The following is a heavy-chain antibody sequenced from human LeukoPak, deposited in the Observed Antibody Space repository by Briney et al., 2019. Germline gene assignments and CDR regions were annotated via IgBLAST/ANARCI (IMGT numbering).Heavy chain of an antibody. D-gene: IGHD1-26*01. CDR2: INPSSGDT. CDR3: ARGGKSQWDPFDY. Sequence: ASVKVSCKASGYTFSGYYIHWVRQAPGQGLEWMGWINPSSGDTNYLQEFQDRVTITRDTSISTAYMELSRLRSDDTAVYFCARGGKSQWDPFDYWGQGTLVTVSS. V-gene: IGHV1-2*02. J-gene: IGHJ4*02. CDR1: GYTFSGYY.